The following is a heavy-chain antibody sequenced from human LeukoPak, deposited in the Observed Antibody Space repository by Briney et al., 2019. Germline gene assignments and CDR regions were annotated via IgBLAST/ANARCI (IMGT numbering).Heavy chain of an antibody. V-gene: IGHV4-4*02. CDR2: IYHSGST. CDR1: GGSISSSNW. Sequence: PSETLSLTCAVSGGSISSSNWWSWVRQPPGKGLEWIGEIYHSGSTNYNPSLKSRVTISVDKSKNQFSLKLSSVTAADTAVYYCARDREQQLVRFYNAFDMWGQGTMVTVSS. J-gene: IGHJ3*02. CDR3: ARDREQQLVRFYNAFDM. D-gene: IGHD6-13*01.